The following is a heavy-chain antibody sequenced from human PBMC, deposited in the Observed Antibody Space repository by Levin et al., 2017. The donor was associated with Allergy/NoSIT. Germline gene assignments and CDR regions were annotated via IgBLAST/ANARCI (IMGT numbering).Heavy chain of an antibody. CDR3: AKDPAIRYFDWFPPRMDV. CDR1: GFTFSSYA. V-gene: IGHV3-23*01. D-gene: IGHD3-9*01. Sequence: PGGSLRLSCAASGFTFSSYAMSWVRQAPGKGLEWVSAISGSGGSTYYADSVKGRFTISRDNSKNTLYLQMNSLRAEDTAVYYCAKDPAIRYFDWFPPRMDVWGQGTTVTVSS. CDR2: ISGSGGST. J-gene: IGHJ6*02.